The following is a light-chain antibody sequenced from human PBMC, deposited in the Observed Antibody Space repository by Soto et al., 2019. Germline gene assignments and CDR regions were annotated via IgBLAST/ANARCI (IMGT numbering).Light chain of an antibody. CDR3: QQRSNWPPIT. Sequence: EIVLTQSPATLSLSPGERATLSCRAGQSVSSDLAWYQQKPGPAPRLLIYTASNRATGIPARFSGSGSGTDFTLTISSLEPEDFAVYYCQQRSNWPPITFGQGTRLEI. J-gene: IGKJ5*01. V-gene: IGKV3-11*01. CDR2: TAS. CDR1: QSVSSD.